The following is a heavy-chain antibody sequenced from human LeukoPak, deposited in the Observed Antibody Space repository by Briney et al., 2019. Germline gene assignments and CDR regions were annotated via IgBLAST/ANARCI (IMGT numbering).Heavy chain of an antibody. CDR2: INPNSGGT. CDR1: GYTFTGYY. Sequence: ASVTVSCKASGYTFTGYYMHWVRQAPGQGLEWMGWINPNSGGTNYAQKFQGRVTLTRDTSISTAYMELNRLRSDDTAVYYCARDRLQLWLRPDAFDIWGQGTMVTVSS. CDR3: ARDRLQLWLRPDAFDI. J-gene: IGHJ3*02. V-gene: IGHV1-2*02. D-gene: IGHD5-18*01.